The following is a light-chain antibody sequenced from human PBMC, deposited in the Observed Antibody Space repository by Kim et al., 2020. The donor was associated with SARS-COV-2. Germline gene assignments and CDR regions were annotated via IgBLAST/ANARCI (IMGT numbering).Light chain of an antibody. CDR1: KLGDKY. V-gene: IGLV3-1*01. CDR2: HSD. Sequence: SVSPGQTASIPCSADKLGDKYACWYRQKPGQSPVLVIYHSDKRPPGIPERFSASNSGNTATLTISGTQAMDEADYYCQAWVTNTVLFGGGTKVTVL. CDR3: QAWVTNTVL. J-gene: IGLJ2*01.